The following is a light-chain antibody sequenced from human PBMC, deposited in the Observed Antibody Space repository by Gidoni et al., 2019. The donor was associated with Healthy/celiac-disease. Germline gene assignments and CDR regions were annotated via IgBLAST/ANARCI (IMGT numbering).Light chain of an antibody. J-gene: IGKJ2*04. V-gene: IGKV1-5*03. CDR1: QSISSW. Sequence: DIQMTQSPSTLSASVGDRVTITCRASQSISSWLAWYQQKPGKAPKLLIYKASSLESGVPSRFSGSGSGTEFTLTISSLQPDDFATYYCQQYNSYHMCSFGQXTKLEIK. CDR2: KAS. CDR3: QQYNSYHMCS.